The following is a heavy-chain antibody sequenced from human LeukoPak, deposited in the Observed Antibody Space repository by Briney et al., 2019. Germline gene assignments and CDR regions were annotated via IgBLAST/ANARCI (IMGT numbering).Heavy chain of an antibody. CDR2: ISYDGSNK. Sequence: GRSLRLSCAASGFTFSSYGMHWVRQAPGKGLEWVAVISYDGSNKYYADSVKGRFTISRDNSKNTLYLQMNSLRAEDTAVYYCAKRPAYGSGSYRYYYYGMDVWGQGTTVTVSS. D-gene: IGHD3-10*01. J-gene: IGHJ6*02. V-gene: IGHV3-30*18. CDR3: AKRPAYGSGSYRYYYYGMDV. CDR1: GFTFSSYG.